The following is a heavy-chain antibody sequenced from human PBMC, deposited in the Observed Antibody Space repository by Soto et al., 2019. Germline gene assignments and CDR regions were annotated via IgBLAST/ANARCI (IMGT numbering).Heavy chain of an antibody. CDR3: EKDPTSYDSSAQFDS. Sequence: GGSLILSCAASGFSFNIFAMNWVRQAPGKGLEWVSGISGGGGSTYYADSVKGRFTISRDNSNNTLYLQMNSLRAEDTAVYYCEKDPTSYDSSAQFDSWGQGT. J-gene: IGHJ4*02. CDR2: ISGGGGST. V-gene: IGHV3-23*01. D-gene: IGHD3-22*01. CDR1: GFSFNIFA.